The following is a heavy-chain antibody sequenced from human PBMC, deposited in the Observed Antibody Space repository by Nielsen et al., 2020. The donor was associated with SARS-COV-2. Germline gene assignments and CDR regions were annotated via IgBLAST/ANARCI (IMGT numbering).Heavy chain of an antibody. J-gene: IGHJ6*02. CDR2: IYHSGST. D-gene: IGHD3-10*01. V-gene: IGHV4-4*02. Sequence: SETLSLTCAVSGGSISSSNWWSWVRQPPGKGLERIGEIYHSGSTNYNPSLKSRVTISVDKSKNQFSLKLSSVTAADTAVYYCARALGITMVRGVIISPDYYYYGMDVWGQGTTVTVSS. CDR3: ARALGITMVRGVIISPDYYYYGMDV. CDR1: GGSISSSNW.